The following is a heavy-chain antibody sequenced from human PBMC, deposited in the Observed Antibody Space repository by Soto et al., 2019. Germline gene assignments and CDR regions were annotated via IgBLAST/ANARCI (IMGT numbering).Heavy chain of an antibody. CDR2: IDYDGTT. Sequence: SETLSLTCSVSDGSISDYYWSWIRQPPRKGLEWIGYIDYDGTTNYSPSLKSRVTILVDTSKNHFSLKLSSVTAADTAVYYCARDLGTYSHFDLWGPGTLVTVSS. CDR1: DGSISDYY. V-gene: IGHV4-59*01. CDR3: ARDLGTYSHFDL. J-gene: IGHJ4*02. D-gene: IGHD3-10*01.